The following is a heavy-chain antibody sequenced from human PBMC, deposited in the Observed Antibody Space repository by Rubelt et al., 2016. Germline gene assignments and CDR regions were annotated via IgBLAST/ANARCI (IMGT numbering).Heavy chain of an antibody. J-gene: IGHJ5*02. D-gene: IGHD1/OR15-1a*01. CDR3: TTISLTGTSARGYFGP. CDR1: GFTFSSYA. CDR2: VYDSGSS. Sequence: VQLVESGGGLVQPGGSLRLSCAASGFTFSSYAMNWIRQPPGKGLEWIGGVYDSGSSFYNPSLKSRVIISVDTSTNQFSLRLRSLTAADTAVYFCTTISLTGTSARGYFGPWGQGTLVTVSS. V-gene: IGHV4-59*05.